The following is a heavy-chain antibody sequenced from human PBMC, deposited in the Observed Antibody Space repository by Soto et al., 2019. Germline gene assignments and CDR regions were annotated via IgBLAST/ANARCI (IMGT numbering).Heavy chain of an antibody. D-gene: IGHD6-6*01. J-gene: IGHJ6*02. Sequence: PSETLSLTCTVSGGSISSYYWSWIRQPAGKGLEWIGRIYTSGSTNYNPSLKSRGTMSVDTSKNQFSLKLSSVTAADTAVYYCARVRRSSPSPYYYYYYGMDVWGQGTTVTVSS. V-gene: IGHV4-4*07. CDR1: GGSISSYY. CDR3: ARVRRSSPSPYYYYYYGMDV. CDR2: IYTSGST.